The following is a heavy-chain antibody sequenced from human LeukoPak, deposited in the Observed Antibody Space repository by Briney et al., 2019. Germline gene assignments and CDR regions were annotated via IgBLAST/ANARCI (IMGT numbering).Heavy chain of an antibody. Sequence: GESLRLSCAPSGFTFSNYAMSWVRQAPGKGPEWVSAISRGGGSTYYADSVKGRFTISRDNSKNTLYLQINSLRAEDTAVYYCAELGITMIGGVWGKGTTVTISS. CDR1: GFTFSNYA. CDR3: AELGITMIGGV. J-gene: IGHJ6*04. V-gene: IGHV3-23*01. D-gene: IGHD3-10*02. CDR2: ISRGGGST.